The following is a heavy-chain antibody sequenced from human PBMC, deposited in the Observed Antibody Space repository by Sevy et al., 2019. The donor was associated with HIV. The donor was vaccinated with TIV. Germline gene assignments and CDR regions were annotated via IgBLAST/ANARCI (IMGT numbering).Heavy chain of an antibody. Sequence: GGSLRLSCTTSGFTFSDAWMNWVRQAPGKGLEWVARIKSKTDSGTRDFAAPVKGRFSISRDDSKNTVYLQMTSLKDEDTGVYFCACAIGTSDFDHWGQGTLVTVSS. D-gene: IGHD3-10*01. J-gene: IGHJ4*02. CDR2: IKSKTDSGTR. CDR1: GFTFSDAW. V-gene: IGHV3-15*01. CDR3: ACAIGTSDFDH.